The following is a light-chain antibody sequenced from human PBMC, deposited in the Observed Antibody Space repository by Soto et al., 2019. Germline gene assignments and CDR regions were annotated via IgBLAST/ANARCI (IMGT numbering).Light chain of an antibody. CDR1: QNIFTY. CDR2: AAS. CDR3: QQSYNTPPWT. Sequence: DIQMTQSPSSLSASVGDRVTITCRASQNIFTYLNWYQQKPGKAPKILIYAASSLQSGVPSRFSGSGSGTEFTLTISSLQPEDSATYYCQQSYNTPPWTFGQGTRVEIK. J-gene: IGKJ1*01. V-gene: IGKV1-39*01.